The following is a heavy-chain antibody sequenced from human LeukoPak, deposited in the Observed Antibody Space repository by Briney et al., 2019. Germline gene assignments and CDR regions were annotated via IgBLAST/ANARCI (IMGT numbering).Heavy chain of an antibody. CDR1: GFIVSSTC. CDR2: IHNDGST. J-gene: IGHJ4*02. Sequence: GGSLRLSCAVSGFIVSSTCMTWVRQAPGKGLEWVSVIHNDGSTCHADSVKGRFTISRDNSKNTLYLQMNSLRVEDTAAYYCASLARDYWGQGTLVTVSS. CDR3: ASLARDY. D-gene: IGHD3-3*02. V-gene: IGHV3-53*01.